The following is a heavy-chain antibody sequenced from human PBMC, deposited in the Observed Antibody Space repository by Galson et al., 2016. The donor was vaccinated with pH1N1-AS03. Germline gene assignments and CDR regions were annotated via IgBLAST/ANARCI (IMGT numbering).Heavy chain of an antibody. Sequence: SLRLSCAASGFNFDDYYMSWIRQAPGKGLEWVPYMSSKSTYTNSADSVKGRFTISRDNARNSLFLQMDSLRAGDTAVYFCVRHQGIAPSGPNDAFDMWGQGTMVTVSS. J-gene: IGHJ3*02. CDR3: VRHQGIAPSGPNDAFDM. V-gene: IGHV3-11*06. D-gene: IGHD6-13*01. CDR1: GFNFDDYY. CDR2: MSSKSTYT.